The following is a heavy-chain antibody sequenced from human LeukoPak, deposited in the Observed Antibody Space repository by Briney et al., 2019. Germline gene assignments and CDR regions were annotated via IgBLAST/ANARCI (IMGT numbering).Heavy chain of an antibody. J-gene: IGHJ4*02. Sequence: GGSLRLSCAASEFTFNNAWMSWVRPAPGKGLEWVGRVKSDTGGGTTDYAAPVKGRFTISRDDSKNMVYLQMNSLRTDDTAVYYCTAGTGHSDHDYWGQGTLVTVSS. D-gene: IGHD5-12*01. CDR3: TAGTGHSDHDY. V-gene: IGHV3-15*01. CDR1: EFTFNNAW. CDR2: VKSDTGGGTT.